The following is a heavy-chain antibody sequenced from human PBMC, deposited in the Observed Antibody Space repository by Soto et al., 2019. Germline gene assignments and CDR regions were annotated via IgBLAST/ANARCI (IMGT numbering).Heavy chain of an antibody. CDR1: VGSISSGGYY. CDR3: ATIKLGHNWFEP. D-gene: IGHD6-13*01. CDR2: IYYSGST. Sequence: PSETLSLTCTFSVGSISSGGYYCSWIRQHPGKGLEWIGYIYYSGSTYYNPSLKSRVTISVDTSKNKFSLKLSSVTAADTAVYYCATIKLGHNWFEPLGQGTLVIVS. V-gene: IGHV4-31*03. J-gene: IGHJ5*02.